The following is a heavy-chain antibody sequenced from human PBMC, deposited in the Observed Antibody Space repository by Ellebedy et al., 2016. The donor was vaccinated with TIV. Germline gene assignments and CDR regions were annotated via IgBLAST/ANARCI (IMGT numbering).Heavy chain of an antibody. CDR1: GYTFTTYY. V-gene: IGHV1-46*01. J-gene: IGHJ4*02. Sequence: ASVKVSCKASGYTFTTYYMHWVRQAPGQGLEWMGIIYPGGGSTTYAQKFQGRVTITADKSTSTAYMELSSLRSEDTAVYYCARDDCSGGSCYSDYWGQGTLVTVPS. CDR2: IYPGGGST. CDR3: ARDDCSGGSCYSDY. D-gene: IGHD2-15*01.